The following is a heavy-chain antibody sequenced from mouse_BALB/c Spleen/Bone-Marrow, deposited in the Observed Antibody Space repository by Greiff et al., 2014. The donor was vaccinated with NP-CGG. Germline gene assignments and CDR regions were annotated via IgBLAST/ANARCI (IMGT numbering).Heavy chain of an antibody. CDR1: GYAFSNCW. Sequence: VQLQESGAELVRPGSSVKISCKASGYAFSNCWMNWVKQRPGQGLEWIGQIYPGDGDTNYNGKFKGKATLTADKSSSTAYMQLSSLTSEDSAVYFCARSVGPFYAMDYWGQGTSVTVSS. V-gene: IGHV1-80*01. CDR2: IYPGDGDT. CDR3: ARSVGPFYAMDY. D-gene: IGHD1-1*02. J-gene: IGHJ4*01.